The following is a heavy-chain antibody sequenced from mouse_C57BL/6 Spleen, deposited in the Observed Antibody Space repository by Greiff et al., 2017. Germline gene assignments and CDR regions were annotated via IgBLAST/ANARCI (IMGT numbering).Heavy chain of an antibody. CDR2: IYPNNGDN. CDR1: GYTFTSYG. J-gene: IGHJ2*02. V-gene: IGHV1-81*01. Sequence: VQVVESGAELARPGASVKLSCKASGYTFTSYGISWVKQRTGQGLEWIGEIYPNNGDNYYNEKFKGKATLTADKSSSTAYMELRRLTSEDSAVYVGANTGKGYGFFDYWGQGTSLTVSS. D-gene: IGHD2-2*01. CDR3: ANTGKGYGFFDY.